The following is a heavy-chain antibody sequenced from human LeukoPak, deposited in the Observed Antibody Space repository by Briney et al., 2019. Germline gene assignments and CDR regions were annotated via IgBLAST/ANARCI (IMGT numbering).Heavy chain of an antibody. J-gene: IGHJ6*02. CDR2: IIPIFGIA. Sequence: GASVKVSCKASGGTFSSYAISWVRQAPGQGLEWMGRIIPIFGIANYAQKFQGRVTITADKSTSTAYMELSSLRSEDTAAYYCARDYCSSTSCYTDYYYGMDVWGQGTTVTVSS. D-gene: IGHD2-2*02. CDR3: ARDYCSSTSCYTDYYYGMDV. CDR1: GGTFSSYA. V-gene: IGHV1-69*04.